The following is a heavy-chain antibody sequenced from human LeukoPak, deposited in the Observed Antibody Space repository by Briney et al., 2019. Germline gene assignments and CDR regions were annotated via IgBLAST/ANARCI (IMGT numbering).Heavy chain of an antibody. CDR3: ATHPVAYCSGGSCTPPDWVDP. J-gene: IGHJ5*02. CDR1: GFTFDDYA. Sequence: GGSLRLSCAASGFTFDDYAMHWVRQTPGKGLEWVSLIRADGITTYYADSVKGRFTISRDNAKNSLYLQMNSLRDEDTAVYYCATHPVAYCSGGSCTPPDWVDPWGQGTLVTVSS. D-gene: IGHD2-15*01. CDR2: IRADGITT. V-gene: IGHV3-43*02.